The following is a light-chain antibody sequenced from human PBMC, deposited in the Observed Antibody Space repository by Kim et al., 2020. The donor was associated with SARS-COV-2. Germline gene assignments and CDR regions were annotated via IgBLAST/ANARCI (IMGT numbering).Light chain of an antibody. V-gene: IGKV1-12*01. J-gene: IGKJ4*01. CDR2: GAS. Sequence: DIQMTQSPSSVSASIGDRLTITCRASQGIDTWLAWYQQKPGKAPRLLISGASSLQTGVPSRFSGSGSGTNFTLTISSLQPEDVATYYCQQTNTLPLSFGGGTRVEIK. CDR3: QQTNTLPLS. CDR1: QGIDTW.